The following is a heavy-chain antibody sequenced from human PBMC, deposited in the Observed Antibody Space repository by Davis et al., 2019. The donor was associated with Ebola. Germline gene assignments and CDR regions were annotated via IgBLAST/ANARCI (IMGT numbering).Heavy chain of an antibody. CDR2: INPNSGGT. CDR1: GYTFTGYY. D-gene: IGHD1-26*01. V-gene: IGHV1-2*02. Sequence: ASVKVSCKASGYTFTGYYMHWVRQAPGQGLEWMGWINPNSGGTNYAQKFQGRVTMTRDTSISTAYMELSRLRSDDTAVYYCARVSEYSGSYYAFDIWGQGTMVTVSS. J-gene: IGHJ3*02. CDR3: ARVSEYSGSYYAFDI.